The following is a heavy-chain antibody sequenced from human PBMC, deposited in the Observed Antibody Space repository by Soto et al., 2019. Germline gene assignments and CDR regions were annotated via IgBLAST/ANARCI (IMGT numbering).Heavy chain of an antibody. CDR1: GGTFNNYP. CDR3: ARGRGYSGDDHYYYFDMDV. J-gene: IGHJ6*02. V-gene: IGHV1-69*01. D-gene: IGHD5-12*01. CDR2: SIPIFGTA. Sequence: QVQLVQSGAEVKKPGSSVKVSCKASGGTFNNYPITWVRQAPGEGLEWMGGSIPIFGTANYAQKFQGRVTISVDESTRTAYMELSSLRSEDTAVYYCARGRGYSGDDHYYYFDMDVWGQVTTVTVSS.